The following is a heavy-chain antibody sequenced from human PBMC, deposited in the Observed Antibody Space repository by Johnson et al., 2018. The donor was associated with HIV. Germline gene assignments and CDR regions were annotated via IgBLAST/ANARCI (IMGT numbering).Heavy chain of an antibody. D-gene: IGHD6-19*01. V-gene: IGHV3-30*02. CDR2: IWNDGSDK. CDR3: AKDDNLGVWYSDAFDV. J-gene: IGHJ3*01. Sequence: AAGGVIFSSYGMHWVRQAPGKGLEWVALIWNDGSDKYYADSVKGRFTMSRDNSKSTLNLQMNSLRAEDTAIYYCAKDDNLGVWYSDAFDVWGQGTVVTVSS. CDR1: GVIFSSYG.